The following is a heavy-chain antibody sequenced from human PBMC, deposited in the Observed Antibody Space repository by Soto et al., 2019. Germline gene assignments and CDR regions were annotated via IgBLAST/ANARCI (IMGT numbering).Heavy chain of an antibody. CDR3: ASIAAAGPNYYYYMDV. Sequence: ASVKVSCKASGYTFTSYGIIWVRQASGQGLEWMRWISGYNGNTNYAQKLQGRVTMTTDTSTSTAYMELRSLRSDDTAVYYCASIAAAGPNYYYYMDVWGKGTTVTVSS. V-gene: IGHV1-18*01. J-gene: IGHJ6*03. CDR1: GYTFTSYG. CDR2: ISGYNGNT. D-gene: IGHD6-13*01.